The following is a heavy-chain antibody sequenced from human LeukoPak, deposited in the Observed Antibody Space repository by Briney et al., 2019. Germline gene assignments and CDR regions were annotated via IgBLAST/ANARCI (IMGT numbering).Heavy chain of an antibody. V-gene: IGHV3-7*01. CDR3: ARDDCSSISCYHNWFDP. J-gene: IGHJ5*02. D-gene: IGHD2-2*01. CDR1: GFTFSSYW. CDR2: IKQDGSEK. Sequence: PGGSLRLSCAASGFTFSSYWMSWVRQAPGKGLEWVANIKQDGSEKYYVDSVKGRSIISRDNAKNSLYLQMNSLRAEDTAVYYCARDDCSSISCYHNWFDPWGQGTLVTVSS.